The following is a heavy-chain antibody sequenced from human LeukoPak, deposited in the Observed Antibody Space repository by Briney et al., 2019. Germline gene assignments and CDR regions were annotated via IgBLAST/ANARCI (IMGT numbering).Heavy chain of an antibody. D-gene: IGHD3-3*01. J-gene: IGHJ4*02. V-gene: IGHV1-18*01. CDR2: ISAYNGNT. CDR3: ARDIYDFWSGYIDY. CDR1: GYTFTSYG. Sequence: ASVKVSCKASGYTFTSYGISWVRQAPGQRLEWMGWISAYNGNTNYAQKLQGRVTMTTDTSTSTAYMELRSLRSDDTAVYYCARDIYDFWSGYIDYWGQGTLVTVSS.